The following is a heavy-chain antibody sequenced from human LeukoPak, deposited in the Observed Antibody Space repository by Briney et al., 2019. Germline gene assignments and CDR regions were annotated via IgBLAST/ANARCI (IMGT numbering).Heavy chain of an antibody. D-gene: IGHD3-10*01. CDR2: ISGSGGST. CDR3: AKGDGSGSYGMDV. Sequence: GGSLRLSCAASGFTFSSYAMKWVRQAPGKGLEWVSAISGSGGSTYYADSVKGRFTISRDNSKNTLYLQMNSLRAEDTAVYYCAKGDGSGSYGMDVWGQGTTVTVSS. J-gene: IGHJ6*02. V-gene: IGHV3-23*01. CDR1: GFTFSSYA.